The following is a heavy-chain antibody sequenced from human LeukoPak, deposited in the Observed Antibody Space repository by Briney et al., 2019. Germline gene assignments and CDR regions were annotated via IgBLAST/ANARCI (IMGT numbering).Heavy chain of an antibody. Sequence: SETLSLTCTVSGDSISSDIYYWGWIRQPPGKGLEWIGSIYYSGSTYSNPSLKSRVTISVDTSKNQFSLKLSSVTAADTAVYYCARVGGTNYYYYGMDVWGQGTTVTVSS. J-gene: IGHJ6*02. CDR1: GDSISSDIYY. V-gene: IGHV4-39*01. CDR2: IYYSGST. CDR3: ARVGGTNYYYYGMDV. D-gene: IGHD4-23*01.